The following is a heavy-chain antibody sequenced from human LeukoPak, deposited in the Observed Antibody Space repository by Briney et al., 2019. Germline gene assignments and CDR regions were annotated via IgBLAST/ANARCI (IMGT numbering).Heavy chain of an antibody. D-gene: IGHD6-13*01. Sequence: QPGRSLRLSCAASGFTFSSYGMHWVRQAPGKGLEWVAVISYDGSNKYYADSVKGRFTISRGNSKNTLYLQMNSLRAEDTAVYYCAKGGSGSSWYVDYWGQGTLVTVSS. V-gene: IGHV3-30*18. CDR1: GFTFSSYG. CDR2: ISYDGSNK. CDR3: AKGGSGSSWYVDY. J-gene: IGHJ4*02.